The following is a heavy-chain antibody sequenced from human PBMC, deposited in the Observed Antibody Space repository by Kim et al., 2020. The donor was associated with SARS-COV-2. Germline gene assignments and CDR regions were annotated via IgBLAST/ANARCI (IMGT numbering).Heavy chain of an antibody. J-gene: IGHJ4*02. Sequence: GGSLRLSCAASGFTFSDYYMSWIRQAPGKGLEWVSYISSSSSYTNYADSVKGRFTISRDNAKNSLYLQMNSLRAEDTAVYYCARDRRYYDSSGYYRDYWGQGTLVTVSS. CDR2: ISSSSSYT. CDR3: ARDRRYYDSSGYYRDY. CDR1: GFTFSDYY. D-gene: IGHD3-22*01. V-gene: IGHV3-11*05.